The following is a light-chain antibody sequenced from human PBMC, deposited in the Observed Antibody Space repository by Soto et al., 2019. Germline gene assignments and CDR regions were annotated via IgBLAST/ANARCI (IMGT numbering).Light chain of an antibody. CDR2: DAS. CDR1: QDISNY. CDR3: QRYDHLRLT. J-gene: IGKJ4*01. V-gene: IGKV1-33*01. Sequence: DIQMTQSPSSLSAAVGDRVTITCQASQDISNYLNWYQQKPGKAPKLPIYDASNLETEVPTRFRVSGSGTDFTFTISSLQPEDTATYYCQRYDHLRLTFGGGTKVEI.